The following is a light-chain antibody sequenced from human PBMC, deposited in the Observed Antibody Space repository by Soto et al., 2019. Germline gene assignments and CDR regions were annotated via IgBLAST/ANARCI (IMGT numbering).Light chain of an antibody. V-gene: IGKV1-39*01. CDR3: QQSYSTPIT. CDR1: QSVSRY. J-gene: IGKJ5*01. Sequence: EIRMTQSPSSLSASVGDRINMXCRASQSVSRYLTWYQHKPGKAPKLLINAASSLERGGPSRFSGGGSGTDFTRTISSLQPEDFATYYGQQSYSTPITFGQGTRLEIK. CDR2: AAS.